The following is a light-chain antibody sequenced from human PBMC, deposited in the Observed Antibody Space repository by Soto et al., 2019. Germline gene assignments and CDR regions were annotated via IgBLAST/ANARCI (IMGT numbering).Light chain of an antibody. V-gene: IGLV4-69*01. CDR2: VNHDGSH. CDR3: QTWATGIRV. Sequence: QSVLTQPPSASASLGASVKLTCTLTSAHSLYDIAWHQQQPEKGPRFLMRVNHDGSHHKGDGIPDRFSGSSSGAERYLSISSLQSEDEADYYCQTWATGIRVFGGGTKLTVL. CDR1: SAHSLYD. J-gene: IGLJ2*01.